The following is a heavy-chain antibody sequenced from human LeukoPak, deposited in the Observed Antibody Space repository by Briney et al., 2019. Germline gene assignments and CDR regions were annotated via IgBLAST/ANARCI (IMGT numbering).Heavy chain of an antibody. CDR3: ARSFIAEAATAYDY. CDR1: GYTFSSFG. V-gene: IGHV1-18*01. J-gene: IGHJ4*02. D-gene: IGHD6-19*01. Sequence: ASVKVSCKAYGYTFSSFGISWVRQAPGQGPEWMGWISAFNGNSEYPQKLQDRVTVTTGTSTNRAYMELRNLRPDDTAVYYCARSFIAEAATAYDYWGQGTLVIVSS. CDR2: ISAFNGNS.